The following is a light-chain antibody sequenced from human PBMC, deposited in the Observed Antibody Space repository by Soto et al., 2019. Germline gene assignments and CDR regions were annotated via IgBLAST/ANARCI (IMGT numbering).Light chain of an antibody. Sequence: EDVLTQSPGTMSLYPGERATLSCRASQSVSSRYLAWYQQKPGPAPSLLIYGASSRATGLTDRVSGSGSVTDFTLNISGLEPEDFAVYYCQQHGSSGYTFGQGTKLEIK. CDR1: QSVSSRY. V-gene: IGKV3-20*01. CDR3: QQHGSSGYT. CDR2: GAS. J-gene: IGKJ2*01.